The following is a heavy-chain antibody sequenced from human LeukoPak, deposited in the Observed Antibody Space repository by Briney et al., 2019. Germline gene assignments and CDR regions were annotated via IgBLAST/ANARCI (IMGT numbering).Heavy chain of an antibody. CDR3: ARGPFDGSGSYYNPRNFDY. V-gene: IGHV4-34*01. Sequence: PSETLSLTCAVYGGSFSGYYWSWIRQPPGKGLEWIGEINHSGSTNYNPSLKSRVTISVDTSKNQFSLKLSSVTAADTAVYYCARGPFDGSGSYYNPRNFDYWGQGTLDTVSS. CDR1: GGSFSGYY. D-gene: IGHD3-10*01. J-gene: IGHJ4*02. CDR2: INHSGST.